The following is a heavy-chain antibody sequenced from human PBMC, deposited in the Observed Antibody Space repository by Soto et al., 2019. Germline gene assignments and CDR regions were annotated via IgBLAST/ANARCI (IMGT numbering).Heavy chain of an antibody. CDR2: IYPSGTI. CDR1: GVSITTNGYS. D-gene: IGHD3-16*01. CDR3: ATYTAFAKYYFDY. Sequence: SETLSLTCAVSGVSITTNGYSWSWIRQPPGKGLEWIGYIYPSGTIFYNPSLNSRVTISADTSNNQFSLKLTSVTAADTAVYFCATYTAFAKYYFDYWGREPWSPSPQ. J-gene: IGHJ4*02. V-gene: IGHV4-30-2*01.